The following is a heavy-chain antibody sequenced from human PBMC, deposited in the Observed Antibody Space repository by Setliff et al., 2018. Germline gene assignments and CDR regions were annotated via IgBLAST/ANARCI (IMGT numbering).Heavy chain of an antibody. CDR3: GRVDFTMIQGVVGH. V-gene: IGHV4-39*07. Sequence: SETLSLTCTVSGGSVSSTSHYWGWIRQAPGKGMEWIGSVYYSGYTYSKPSLQSRVSMSVDASKNQFSLKLASVTAADTAVYYCGRVDFTMIQGVVGHWGQGTLVTASS. CDR1: GGSVSSTSHY. CDR2: VYYSGYT. D-gene: IGHD3-10*01. J-gene: IGHJ1*01.